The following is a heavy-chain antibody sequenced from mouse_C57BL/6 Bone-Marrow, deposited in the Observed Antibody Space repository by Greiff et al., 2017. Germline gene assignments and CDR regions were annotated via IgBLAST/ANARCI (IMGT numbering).Heavy chain of an antibody. J-gene: IGHJ3*01. CDR2: INPSTGGT. Sequence: VQLQQSGPELVKPGASVKISCKASGYSFTGYYMNWVKQSPEKSLEWIGEINPSTGGTTYNQKFKAKATLTVDKSSSTAYMQLKSLTSEDSAVYYCARVDSSGVAWFAYWGQGTLGTVSA. CDR3: ARVDSSGVAWFAY. CDR1: GYSFTGYY. V-gene: IGHV1-42*01. D-gene: IGHD3-2*02.